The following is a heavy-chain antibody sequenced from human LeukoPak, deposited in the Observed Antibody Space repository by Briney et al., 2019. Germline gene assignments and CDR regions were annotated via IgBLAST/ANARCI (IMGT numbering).Heavy chain of an antibody. CDR3: ARGLAGSEAQIDD. J-gene: IGHJ4*02. CDR1: GYTFTGYY. CDR2: INPNSGGT. Sequence: ASVKVSCKASGYTFTGYYMHWVRQAPGQGLEWMGWINPNSGGTNYAQKFQGRVTMTRDTSISTAYMELSSLMSDDTAVYYCARGLAGSEAQIDDWGQGTLVTVSS. D-gene: IGHD6-19*01. V-gene: IGHV1-2*02.